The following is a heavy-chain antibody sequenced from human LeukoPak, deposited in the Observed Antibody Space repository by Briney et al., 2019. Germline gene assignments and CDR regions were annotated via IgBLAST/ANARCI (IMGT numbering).Heavy chain of an antibody. V-gene: IGHV1-69*13. Sequence: PVKVSCKASGGTFSSYAISWVRQAPGQGLEWMGGIIPIFGTANYAQKFQGRVTITADESTSTAYMELSSLRSEDTAVYYCARSGGITMIVVVTDFYGMDVWGQGTTVTVSS. CDR2: IIPIFGTA. CDR3: ARSGGITMIVVVTDFYGMDV. D-gene: IGHD3-22*01. J-gene: IGHJ6*02. CDR1: GGTFSSYA.